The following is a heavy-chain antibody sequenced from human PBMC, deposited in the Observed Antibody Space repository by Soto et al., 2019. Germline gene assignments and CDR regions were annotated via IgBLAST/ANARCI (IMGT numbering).Heavy chain of an antibody. D-gene: IGHD3-10*01. CDR3: ARGGIRGVSWNWFDT. CDR1: GFTFSSHD. CDR2: IDSAGDA. Sequence: EVQLVESGGGLVQPGGSLRLSCAASGFTFSSHDMHWVRQVTGKGLEWVSGIDSAGDAKYPASVKGRFTISRENAKNSLHLQMNSLRAGDTAVDYCARGGIRGVSWNWFDTWGQGTLVTVSS. J-gene: IGHJ5*02. V-gene: IGHV3-13*01.